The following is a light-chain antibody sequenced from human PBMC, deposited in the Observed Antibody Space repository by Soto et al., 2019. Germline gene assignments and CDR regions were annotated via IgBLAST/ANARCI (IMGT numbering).Light chain of an antibody. CDR2: EVS. V-gene: IGLV2-8*01. Sequence: QSAVTQPPSASGSPGQSVTISCTGTSSDVGGYNYVSWYQQHPGKAPKLMIYEVSKRPSGVPDRFSGSKSGNTASLTVSGLQAEDEADYYCSSYAGSNIVVFGGGTKLTVL. CDR3: SSYAGSNIVV. CDR1: SSDVGGYNY. J-gene: IGLJ2*01.